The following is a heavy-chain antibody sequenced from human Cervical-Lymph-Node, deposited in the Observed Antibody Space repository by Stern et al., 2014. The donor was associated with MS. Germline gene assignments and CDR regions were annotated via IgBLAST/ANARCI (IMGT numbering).Heavy chain of an antibody. CDR3: ARLGNYFDS. Sequence: VQLVESGPGLVKPSQTLSLTCTVSGGSITNIHYWSWVRQPAGKGLEWIGRIYTSGSTNYNPSLESRVTISIDTANQFPLSLTSVTAADTAVYYCARLGNYFDSWGRGTLVTVSS. CDR1: GGSITNIHY. CDR2: IYTSGST. D-gene: IGHD3-10*01. V-gene: IGHV4-61*02. J-gene: IGHJ4*02.